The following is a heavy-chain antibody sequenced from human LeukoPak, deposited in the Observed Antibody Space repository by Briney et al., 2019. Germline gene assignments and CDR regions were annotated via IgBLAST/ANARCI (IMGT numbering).Heavy chain of an antibody. CDR3: ARDVTGWFDP. CDR1: GFTVSSNY. D-gene: IGHD1-14*01. V-gene: IGHV3-53*01. Sequence: GGSLRLSCAASGFTVSSNYMSWVRQAPGKGLEWVSVIYSGGSTYYPDSVKGRFTLSRDNSKNTLYLQMNSLRAEDTAVYYCARDVTGWFDPWGQGTLVTVSS. J-gene: IGHJ5*02. CDR2: IYSGGST.